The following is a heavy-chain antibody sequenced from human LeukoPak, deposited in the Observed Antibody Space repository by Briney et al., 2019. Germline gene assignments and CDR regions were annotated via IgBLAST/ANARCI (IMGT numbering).Heavy chain of an antibody. CDR3: ARHYYGSGINWFDP. V-gene: IGHV6-1*01. CDR2: TYYRSKWYI. Sequence: SQTPSFTCAISGDRVSSNRAAWNWIRQSPSRALESLGRTYYRSKWYIDYAVSVKGRIIITPDTSKNQFSLQLNSVNPEDTAVYYCARHYYGSGINWFDPWGQGTLVTVSS. J-gene: IGHJ5*02. CDR1: GDRVSSNRAA. D-gene: IGHD3-10*01.